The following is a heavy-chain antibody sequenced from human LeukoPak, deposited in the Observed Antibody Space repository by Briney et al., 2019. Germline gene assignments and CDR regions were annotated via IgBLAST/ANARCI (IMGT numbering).Heavy chain of an antibody. CDR3: ARDGIAAAFDY. CDR2: IYTSGST. Sequence: SQTLSLTCTVSGGSISSGSYYWSWIRQPAGEGLEWIGRIYTSGSTNYNPSLKSRVTISVDTSKDQFSLKLSSVTAADTAVYYCARDGIAAAFDYWGQGTLVTVSS. CDR1: GGSISSGSYY. D-gene: IGHD6-13*01. V-gene: IGHV4-61*02. J-gene: IGHJ4*02.